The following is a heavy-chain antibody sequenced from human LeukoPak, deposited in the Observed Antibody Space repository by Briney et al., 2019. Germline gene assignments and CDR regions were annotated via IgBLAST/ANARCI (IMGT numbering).Heavy chain of an antibody. CDR3: VRDLMGSGSTTAYLHH. V-gene: IGHV3-21*01. CDR1: GFTFSDYS. J-gene: IGHJ1*01. CDR2: INRSSRHV. Sequence: NPGGSLRLSCAASGFTFSDYSMNWVRQAPGKGLEWVSSINRSSRHVYYAGSVKGRFTISRDNAKNSLYLQVNSLRAEDMAVYFCVRDLMGSGSTTAYLHHWGQGTLVTVSS. D-gene: IGHD1-1*01.